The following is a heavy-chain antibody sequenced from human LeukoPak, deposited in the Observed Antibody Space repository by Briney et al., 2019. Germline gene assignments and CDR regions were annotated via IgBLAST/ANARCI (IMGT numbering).Heavy chain of an antibody. CDR3: ARDFGRGELVGATLYYFYYGMDV. V-gene: IGHV3-48*02. J-gene: IGHJ6*02. Sequence: GGPLTLSCTASGFTFRSYSMNWPRHAPGKGLEGVSYISSSSTTILYTGSVEGRFTIFRDNAKNSVYLQMDSLRDEDTAVYYCARDFGRGELVGATLYYFYYGMDVWGQGTTVTVSS. D-gene: IGHD1-26*01. CDR1: GFTFRSYS. CDR2: ISSSSTTI.